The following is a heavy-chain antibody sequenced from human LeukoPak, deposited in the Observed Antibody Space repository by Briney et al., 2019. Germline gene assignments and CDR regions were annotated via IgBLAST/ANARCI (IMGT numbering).Heavy chain of an antibody. CDR3: ARDVVDSTDYYYYYMDV. V-gene: IGHV3-7*01. CDR2: IKQDGSEK. CDR1: GFTFSRFW. Sequence: PGGSLRLSCAASGFTFSRFWMSWVRQAPGKGLEWVANIKQDGSEKYYVDSVKGRFTISRDNAKNSPYLQMNSLRAEDTAVYYCARDVVDSTDYYYYYMDVWGKGTTVTVSS. D-gene: IGHD2-15*01. J-gene: IGHJ6*03.